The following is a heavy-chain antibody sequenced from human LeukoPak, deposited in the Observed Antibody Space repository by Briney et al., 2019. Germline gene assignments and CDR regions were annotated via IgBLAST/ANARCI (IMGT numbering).Heavy chain of an antibody. CDR1: GEIVSSNSAA. V-gene: IGHV6-1*01. CDR3: ARAGHRTRYNWKNYYMDV. J-gene: IGHJ6*03. D-gene: IGHD1-20*01. CDR2: TYYRSKWTN. Sequence: SQTLSLTCAISGEIVSSNSAAWNWIRQSPSRGLEWLGRTYYRSKWTNDYALPVKSRITINPDTSKNQFSLKLSSVTAADTAVYYCARAGHRTRYNWKNYYMDVWGKGTTVTVSS.